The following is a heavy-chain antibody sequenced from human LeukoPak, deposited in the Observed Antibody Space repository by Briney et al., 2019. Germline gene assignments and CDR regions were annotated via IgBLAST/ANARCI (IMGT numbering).Heavy chain of an antibody. V-gene: IGHV4-59*01. J-gene: IGHJ6*02. Sequence: SETLSLTCTVSNGSIISYYWSWIRQPPGKGLEWIGYIYYSGNTNYNPSLKSRVTISVDTSKNQFSLKLTSVTAADTAVYYCVRDKVSVYYYGMDVWGQGTTVIVSS. D-gene: IGHD6-6*01. CDR3: VRDKVSVYYYGMDV. CDR2: IYYSGNT. CDR1: NGSIISYY.